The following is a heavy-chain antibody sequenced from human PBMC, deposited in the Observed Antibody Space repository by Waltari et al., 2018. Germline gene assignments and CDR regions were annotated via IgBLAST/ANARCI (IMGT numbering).Heavy chain of an antibody. CDR1: GGTFSSYA. CDR2: IIPIFGKA. Sequence: QVQLVQSGAEVKKPGSSVKVSCKASGGTFSSYAISWVRQAPGQGLEWMGGIIPIFGKANDEQKFQGRVTITADESTSTAYMELSSLTSDDTAVFYCARGDCCTTDCNRGNWFDPWGQGTLVTVSS. CDR3: ARGDCCTTDCNRGNWFDP. V-gene: IGHV1-69*01. D-gene: IGHD3-10*01. J-gene: IGHJ5*02.